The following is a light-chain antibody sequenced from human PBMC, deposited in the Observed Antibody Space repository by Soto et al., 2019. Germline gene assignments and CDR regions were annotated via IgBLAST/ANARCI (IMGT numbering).Light chain of an antibody. CDR2: DAS. V-gene: IGKV3-20*01. CDR1: QSVRSRF. Sequence: EIVLTQSPGTLSLSPGEGDTVSCRASQSVRSRFLAWYQQKPGQAPRLLIYDASRRAPGIPDRFSGSGSGTDFTLTISILVPEYFAVFYCQQYCSSQITFGQGTRLEIK. J-gene: IGKJ5*01. CDR3: QQYCSSQIT.